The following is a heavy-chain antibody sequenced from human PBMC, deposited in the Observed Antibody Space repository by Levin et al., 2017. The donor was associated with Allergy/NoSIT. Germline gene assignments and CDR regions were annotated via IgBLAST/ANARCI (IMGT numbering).Heavy chain of an antibody. CDR1: GFTFSSYS. CDR3: ARVPRTYYFDY. Sequence: PGGSLRLSCAASGFTFSSYSMNWVRQAPGKGLEWVSSITSSSSYIYYASSVTCRFPISRDNAKNSLYLQMNSLRAEDTAVYYCARVPRTYYFDYWGQGTLVTVSS. D-gene: IGHD1-1*01. V-gene: IGHV3-21*01. J-gene: IGHJ4*02. CDR2: ITSSSSYI.